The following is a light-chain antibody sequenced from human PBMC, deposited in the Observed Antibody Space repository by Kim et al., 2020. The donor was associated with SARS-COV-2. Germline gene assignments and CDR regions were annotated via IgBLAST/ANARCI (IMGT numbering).Light chain of an antibody. CDR3: QQSYSTLMYS. CDR2: GAS. CDR1: QSISNY. Sequence: DIQMTQSPSSLSASVGDRVTITCRASQSISNYLHWYQQKPGQVPKLLIFGASNLQSGVPSRFTGSGSGTDFTLTITNLQPEDSASYYCQQSYSTLMYSFGQGTKLE. V-gene: IGKV1-39*01. J-gene: IGKJ2*03.